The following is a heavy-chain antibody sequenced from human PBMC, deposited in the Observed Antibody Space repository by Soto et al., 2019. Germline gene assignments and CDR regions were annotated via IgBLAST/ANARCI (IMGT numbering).Heavy chain of an antibody. CDR2: MSGSSSTT. V-gene: IGHV3-23*01. J-gene: IGHJ4*02. D-gene: IGHD1-7*01. Sequence: EVRLLESGGGLVKPGGSLRLSCATSGLTFSNYAMSWVRQAPGGGLEWVSSMSGSSSTTYYGDSVRGRFTISRDRSKNTLYLQMSSLRAEDTALYYCAKNQERELPRVIDFWGQGTLVTVSS. CDR1: GLTFSNYA. CDR3: AKNQERELPRVIDF.